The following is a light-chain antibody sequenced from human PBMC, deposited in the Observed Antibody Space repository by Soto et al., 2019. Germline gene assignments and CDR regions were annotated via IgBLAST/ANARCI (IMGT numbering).Light chain of an antibody. CDR3: QSADSSGTLYV. Sequence: SYELTQPPSASVSPGQTARITCSGDALAKQYAYWYQQKPGQAPVLVIYKDTERPSGIPERFSGSSSGTTVTLTISGVQAEDEADYYCQSADSSGTLYVFGTGTKLTVL. V-gene: IGLV3-25*03. CDR1: ALAKQY. CDR2: KDT. J-gene: IGLJ1*01.